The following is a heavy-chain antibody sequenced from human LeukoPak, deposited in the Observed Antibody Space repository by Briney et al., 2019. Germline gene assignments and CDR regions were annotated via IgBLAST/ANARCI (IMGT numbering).Heavy chain of an antibody. Sequence: GGSLRLSCAASGFTFSSYGMHWVRQAPGKGLEWVAFIRYDGSNKYYADSVKGRFTISRDNSKNTLYLQMNSLRAEDTAVYYCARFSGWSNYFDYWGQGTLVTVSS. V-gene: IGHV3-30*02. J-gene: IGHJ4*02. D-gene: IGHD6-19*01. CDR2: IRYDGSNK. CDR1: GFTFSSYG. CDR3: ARFSGWSNYFDY.